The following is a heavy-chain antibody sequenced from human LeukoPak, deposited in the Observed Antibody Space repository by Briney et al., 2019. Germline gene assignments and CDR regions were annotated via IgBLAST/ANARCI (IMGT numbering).Heavy chain of an antibody. J-gene: IGHJ4*02. CDR1: GFTFSSYA. CDR2: ISGSGGST. Sequence: GGSLRLSCAASGFTFSSYAMSWVRQAPGKGLEWVSAISGSGGSTYYADSVKGRFTISRDNSKNTLYLQMNSLRAEDTAVYYCAKDRFTMVRGVMRYYFDYWGQGTLVTVSS. D-gene: IGHD3-10*01. CDR3: AKDRFTMVRGVMRYYFDY. V-gene: IGHV3-23*01.